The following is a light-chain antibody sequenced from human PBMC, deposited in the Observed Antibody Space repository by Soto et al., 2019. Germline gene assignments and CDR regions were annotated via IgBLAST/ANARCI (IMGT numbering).Light chain of an antibody. CDR3: QSYNDWPFA. CDR2: GVS. J-gene: IGKJ2*01. CDR1: ESLFGF. Sequence: DIVLTQSPATLSVSPGDRVTLSCSASESLFGFFAWYQQKPGQPPRLLMYGVSTRATGIPARFSGGGSATDFTLNIRSLQSEDSAFYLCQSYNDWPFASGLGTRLEI. V-gene: IGKV3-15*01.